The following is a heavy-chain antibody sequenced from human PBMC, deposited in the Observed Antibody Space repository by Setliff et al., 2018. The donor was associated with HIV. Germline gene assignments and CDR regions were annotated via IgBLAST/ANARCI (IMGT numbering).Heavy chain of an antibody. CDR1: GYSFINYG. D-gene: IGHD1-26*01. V-gene: IGHV1-18*01. CDR2: ISAYDGNT. CDR3: ARARLQGIVTAVGPRDNCLDP. Sequence: ASVKVSCKASGYSFINYGISWVRQAPGQGLEWMGWISAYDGNTDYAPRLLGRVTMTTDTSTSTAYMELRSLSSDDTAVYYCARARLQGIVTAVGPRDNCLDPWGQGTRVTVSS. J-gene: IGHJ5*02.